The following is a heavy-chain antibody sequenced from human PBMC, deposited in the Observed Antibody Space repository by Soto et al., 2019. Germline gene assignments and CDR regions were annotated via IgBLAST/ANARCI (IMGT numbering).Heavy chain of an antibody. J-gene: IGHJ4*02. CDR3: ARALGGCRDGGCYSFAY. D-gene: IGHD2-21*02. V-gene: IGHV3-33*01. CDR1: GFTFSSYG. Sequence: QVRLVESGGGVVQPENSLRLSCAASGFTFSSYGMHWVRQAPGKGLEWVAIVWFNGRNEFYADSVEGRFTISRDNSKNTLYLQMNSLRAEDTAMYYCARALGGCRDGGCYSFAYWGQGALVTVSS. CDR2: VWFNGRNE.